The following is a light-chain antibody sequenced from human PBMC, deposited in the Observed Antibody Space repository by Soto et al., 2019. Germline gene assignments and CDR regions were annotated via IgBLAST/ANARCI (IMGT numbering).Light chain of an antibody. J-gene: IGKJ1*01. CDR2: GAS. V-gene: IGKV3-20*01. CDR3: QQYGSSPLT. CDR1: QSVSSSY. Sequence: EIVLTQSPGTLSLSPGERATLSCRASQSVSSSYLAWHQQKPGQAPRPLIYGASSRAIGIPDRFSGSGSGTDFTLTISRLEPEDFAVYYCQQYGSSPLTFGQGTKVDIK.